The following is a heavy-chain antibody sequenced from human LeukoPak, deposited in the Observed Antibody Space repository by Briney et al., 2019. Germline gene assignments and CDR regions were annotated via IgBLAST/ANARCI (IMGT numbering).Heavy chain of an antibody. CDR2: IYSGGST. J-gene: IGHJ4*02. V-gene: IGHV3-53*01. Sequence: PGGSLRLSCAASGFTVSSNYMSWVRQAPGKGLEWVSVIYSGGSTYYADSVKGRFTISRDNSKNTLFLHMNNLRVEDTAVYFCAYYDSSGYYYGRLRYWGQGTPVTVSS. CDR1: GFTVSSNY. CDR3: AYYDSSGYYYGRLRY. D-gene: IGHD3-22*01.